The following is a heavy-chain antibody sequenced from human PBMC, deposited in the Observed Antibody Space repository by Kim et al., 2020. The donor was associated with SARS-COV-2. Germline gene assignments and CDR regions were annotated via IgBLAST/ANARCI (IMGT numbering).Heavy chain of an antibody. D-gene: IGHD6-13*01. Sequence: SETLSLTCTVSGGSISSYYWSWIWQPPGKGMERIGYIYYSGSTNYNPSLKSRVTISVDTSKNQFSLKLSSVTVAATAVYYCAGDSGIAAAGIDYWGQGTLVTVSS. CDR2: IYYSGST. CDR1: GGSISSYY. V-gene: IGHV4-59*01. J-gene: IGHJ4*02. CDR3: AGDSGIAAAGIDY.